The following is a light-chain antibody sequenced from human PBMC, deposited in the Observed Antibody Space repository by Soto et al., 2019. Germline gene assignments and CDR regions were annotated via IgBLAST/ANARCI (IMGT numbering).Light chain of an antibody. CDR3: QQRINWPLT. CDR1: ESVVRY. CDR2: DTS. Sequence: EIVLTQSPVTLSLSPGDTATLSCRASESVVRYLAWYQQKPGQAPRLLMYDTSKRATGIPARLSGSGYWGDFTHTISSLESEDFAVYYCQQRINWPLTVGGGTKVEIK. J-gene: IGKJ4*01. V-gene: IGKV3-11*02.